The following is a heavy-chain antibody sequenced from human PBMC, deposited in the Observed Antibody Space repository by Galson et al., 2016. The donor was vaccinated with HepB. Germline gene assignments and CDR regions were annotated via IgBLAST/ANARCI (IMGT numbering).Heavy chain of an antibody. CDR1: GDSIGTYY. J-gene: IGHJ4*02. Sequence: SETLSLTCTVSGDSIGTYYWNWIRQPPGKGLEWIGYIYDNGRTNYNPSLKSRATISVDTSKKEFSLKLKSVTAADTAVYYCARAPHYYDSSGSSHFFYSWGQGTLVTVSS. V-gene: IGHV4-59*01. D-gene: IGHD3-22*01. CDR2: IYDNGRT. CDR3: ARAPHYYDSSGSSHFFYS.